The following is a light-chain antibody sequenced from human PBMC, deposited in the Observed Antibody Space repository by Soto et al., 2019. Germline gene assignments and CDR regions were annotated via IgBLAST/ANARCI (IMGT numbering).Light chain of an antibody. Sequence: DIQMTQSPSSLSASVGDRVTITCRASQSISSYLNWYQQKPGKAPKLLIYAASSLQSGVPSRFSGSGSGTDFTLTISSRQPEDFATYYCQQSYNTPPTFGQGTKLEIK. CDR3: QQSYNTPPT. J-gene: IGKJ2*01. CDR2: AAS. V-gene: IGKV1-39*01. CDR1: QSISSY.